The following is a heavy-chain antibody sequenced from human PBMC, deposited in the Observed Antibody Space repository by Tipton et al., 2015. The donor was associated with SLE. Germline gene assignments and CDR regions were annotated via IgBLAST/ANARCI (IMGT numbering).Heavy chain of an antibody. CDR2: LSTSGRT. V-gene: IGHV4-61*02. CDR1: GGSISSGPYY. D-gene: IGHD6-13*01. Sequence: TLSLTCTVSGGSISSGPYYWTWIRQPAGKGLEWIGRLSTSGRTNYIPSLKSRVTISGDTSKNQVFLSLNSVTAADTAVYYCARERLYSSSNWYHFDYSGQGALVVVSS. J-gene: IGHJ4*02. CDR3: ARERLYSSSNWYHFDY.